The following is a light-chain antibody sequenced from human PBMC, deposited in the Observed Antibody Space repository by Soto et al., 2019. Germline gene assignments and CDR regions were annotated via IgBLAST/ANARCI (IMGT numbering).Light chain of an antibody. J-gene: IGKJ2*03. Sequence: EIVLTQSPGTLSLSLGERATLSCRASQSVSSNYLAWYQQKPGQAPRLLIYATSSRATGIPDRFSGSGSGTDFTLTISRLEPEDFAVYYCQQYGNSPRYRFGQGTKLEIK. CDR3: QQYGNSPRYR. CDR1: QSVSSNY. V-gene: IGKV3-20*01. CDR2: ATS.